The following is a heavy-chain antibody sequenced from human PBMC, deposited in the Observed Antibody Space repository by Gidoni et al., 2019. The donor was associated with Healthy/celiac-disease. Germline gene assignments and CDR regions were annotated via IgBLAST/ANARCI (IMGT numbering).Heavy chain of an antibody. J-gene: IGHJ4*02. CDR3: AKDPRRYCSGGSCYPGDYFDY. CDR2: ISGSGGST. CDR1: GFTFSSYA. Sequence: EVQLLESGGGLVQPGGSLRLSCAASGFTFSSYAMSWVRQAPGKGLEWVSAISGSGGSTYYADSVKGRFTISRDNSKNTLYLQMNSLRAEDTAVYYCAKDPRRYCSGGSCYPGDYFDYWGQGTLVTVSS. V-gene: IGHV3-23*01. D-gene: IGHD2-15*01.